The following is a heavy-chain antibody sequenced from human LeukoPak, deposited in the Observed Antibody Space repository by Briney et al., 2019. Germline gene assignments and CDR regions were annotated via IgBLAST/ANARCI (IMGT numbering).Heavy chain of an antibody. D-gene: IGHD3-3*01. CDR1: GGTFSGDY. V-gene: IGHV4-34*08. J-gene: IGHJ5*02. CDR2: VADNGAT. CDR3: AYGVRSAYYFDP. Sequence: SETLSLTCAVYGGTFSGDYWSWIRQPPGKGLEWIGEVADNGATNYDPSLRSRVIISVDTSNRQFSLKLRSVTAADTAVYFCAYGVRSAYYFDPWGPGTLVTVSS.